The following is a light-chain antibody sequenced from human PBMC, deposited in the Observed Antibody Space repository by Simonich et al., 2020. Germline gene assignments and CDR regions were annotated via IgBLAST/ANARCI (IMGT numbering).Light chain of an antibody. CDR1: QCVLYSSNNKNY. V-gene: IGKV4-1*01. J-gene: IGKJ1*01. CDR3: QQYYSTPWT. CDR2: WAS. Sequence: DIVMTQSPDSLAVSLGERATINCKSSQCVLYSSNNKNYLAWYQQKPGQPPKLLICWASTRESGGPDRFSGSGSGTDFTLTISSLQAEDVAVYYCQQYYSTPWTFGQGTKVEIK.